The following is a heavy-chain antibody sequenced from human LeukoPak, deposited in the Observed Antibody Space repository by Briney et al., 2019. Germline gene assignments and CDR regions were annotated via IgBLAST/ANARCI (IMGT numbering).Heavy chain of an antibody. D-gene: IGHD3-22*01. CDR2: ISGSGDST. CDR1: GFTFSNYA. CDR3: AKDHHYYDSSGYFYDSRYFGY. Sequence: GGSLRLSCAASGFTFSNYAMSWVRQAPGKGLEGVSAISGSGDSTYYTDSVKGRFTISRDNSKNTLYLQMNSLRAEDTAVYYCAKDHHYYDSSGYFYDSRYFGYWGQGTLVTVSS. V-gene: IGHV3-23*01. J-gene: IGHJ4*02.